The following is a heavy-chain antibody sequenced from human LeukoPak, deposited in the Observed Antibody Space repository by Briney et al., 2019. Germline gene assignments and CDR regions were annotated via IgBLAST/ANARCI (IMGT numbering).Heavy chain of an antibody. D-gene: IGHD6-13*01. Sequence: PSETLSLTCTVSGVSISSYYWSWIRQPAGKGLEWIGRMYISGSTNYNSSLKSRVTMSVDTSKNQFSLKLSSVTAADTAVYYCARDEGGSSSWFDYWGQGTLVTVSS. V-gene: IGHV4-4*07. J-gene: IGHJ4*02. CDR1: GVSISSYY. CDR3: ARDEGGSSSWFDY. CDR2: MYISGST.